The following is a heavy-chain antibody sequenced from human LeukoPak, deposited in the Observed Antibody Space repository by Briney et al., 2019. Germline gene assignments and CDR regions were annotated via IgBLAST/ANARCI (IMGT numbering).Heavy chain of an antibody. CDR2: IKQDGSER. CDR3: ARYCSSTSCYDSPFDY. J-gene: IGHJ4*02. V-gene: IGHV3-7*01. CDR1: RFTFSNYW. Sequence: PGGSLRLSCVASRFTFSNYWMTWVRQAPGKGLERVANIKQDGSERYYVDSVKGRFTISRDNAKKSLYLQMNSLRAEDTAVYYCARYCSSTSCYDSPFDYWGQGTLVTVSS. D-gene: IGHD2-2*01.